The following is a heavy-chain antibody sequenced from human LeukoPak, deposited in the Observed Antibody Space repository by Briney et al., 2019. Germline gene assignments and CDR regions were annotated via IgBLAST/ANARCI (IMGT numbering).Heavy chain of an antibody. J-gene: IGHJ4*02. CDR3: ARGGGTIFRTFDY. V-gene: IGHV4-34*01. CDR1: GGSFSGYY. CDR2: INHSGST. Sequence: PSETLSLTCAVYGGSFSGYYWSWIRQPPGEGLEWIGEINHSGSTNYNPSLKSRVTISVDTSKNQFSLKLSSVTAADTAVYYCARGGGTIFRTFDYWGQGTLVTVSS. D-gene: IGHD3-9*01.